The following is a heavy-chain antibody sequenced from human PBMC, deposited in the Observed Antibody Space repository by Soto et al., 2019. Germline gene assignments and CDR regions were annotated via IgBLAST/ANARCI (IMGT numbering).Heavy chain of an antibody. CDR3: ARGGGFFDY. Sequence: EVQLVESGGGLVQPGGSLRLSCEASGFTFSSYVINWLRQAPGKGREWVSYISISSSTRYYADSVRGRFTISRDTARNSLYLRLISLGDEDTAVYYCARGGGFFDYWGQGALVTFPS. CDR1: GFTFSSYV. D-gene: IGHD3-10*01. CDR2: ISISSSTR. V-gene: IGHV3-48*02. J-gene: IGHJ4*02.